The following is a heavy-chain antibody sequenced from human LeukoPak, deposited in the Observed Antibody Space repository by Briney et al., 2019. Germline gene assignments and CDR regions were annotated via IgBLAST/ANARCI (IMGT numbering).Heavy chain of an antibody. CDR3: ASAVAVADPYYFDY. CDR2: INSDGSST. J-gene: IGHJ4*02. V-gene: IGHV3-74*01. D-gene: IGHD6-19*01. Sequence: PGGSLRLSCAASGFTFSSYWMHWVRQAPGKGLVWVSRINSDGSSTSYADPVKGRFTISRDNAKNTLYLQMNSLRAEDTAVYYCASAVAVADPYYFDYWGQGTLVTVSS. CDR1: GFTFSSYW.